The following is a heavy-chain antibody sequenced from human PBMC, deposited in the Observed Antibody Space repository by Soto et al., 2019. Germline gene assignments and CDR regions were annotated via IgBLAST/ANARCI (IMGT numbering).Heavy chain of an antibody. D-gene: IGHD6-19*01. CDR2: ISASGRDT. CDR1: EFTFANYA. CDR3: AKGKTSGWYYFDY. J-gene: IGHJ4*02. Sequence: VGFLRVCCVASEFTFANYAISCVRQVPGKGLEWVSGISASGRDTYYADSVKDRFTISRDSFKNTLYLQMNSLRAEDTGTYYCAKGKTSGWYYFDYWGQGALVTVSS. V-gene: IGHV3-23*01.